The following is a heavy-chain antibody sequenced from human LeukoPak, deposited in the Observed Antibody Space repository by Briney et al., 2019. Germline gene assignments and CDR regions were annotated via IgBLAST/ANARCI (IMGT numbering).Heavy chain of an antibody. Sequence: GGSLRLSCAASGFTFSSNAMTWVRQAPGKGLEWVSSISDSGGSTYYADSVRGRFTISRDNSKNTLYLQMNSLRAEDTAVYYCAKPRGPNWGSLCFDYWGQEPWSPSPQ. CDR3: AKPRGPNWGSLCFDY. V-gene: IGHV3-23*01. CDR1: GFTFSSNA. J-gene: IGHJ4*01. D-gene: IGHD7-27*01. CDR2: ISDSGGST.